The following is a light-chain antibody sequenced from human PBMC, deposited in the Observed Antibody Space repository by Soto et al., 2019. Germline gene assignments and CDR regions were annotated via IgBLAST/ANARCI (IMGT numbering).Light chain of an antibody. J-gene: IGKJ5*01. CDR1: QSVGSN. CDR3: QQRSNWPRIT. V-gene: IGKV3-11*01. Sequence: EIVMTQSPATLSVSPGEIATLSCRASQSVGSNLAWYQQKPGQAPRLLIYDASNRATGIPARFSGSGSGTDFTLTISSLEPEDFAVYYCQQRSNWPRITFGQGTRLEIK. CDR2: DAS.